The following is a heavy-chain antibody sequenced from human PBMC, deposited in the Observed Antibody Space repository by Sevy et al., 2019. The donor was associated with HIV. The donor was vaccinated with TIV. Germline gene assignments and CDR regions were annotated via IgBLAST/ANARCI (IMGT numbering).Heavy chain of an antibody. Sequence: ASVKVSCKASGNSFTVYYFHWVRQAPGQGLEWMGWINPNSGDTHYAQRFQGRVTMTTDASINAAYMELSRLTSDDTAVYYCARSGTIFGLAPVGVWGQGTMVTVSS. J-gene: IGHJ3*01. D-gene: IGHD3-3*01. V-gene: IGHV1-2*02. CDR3: ARSGTIFGLAPVGV. CDR2: INPNSGDT. CDR1: GNSFTVYY.